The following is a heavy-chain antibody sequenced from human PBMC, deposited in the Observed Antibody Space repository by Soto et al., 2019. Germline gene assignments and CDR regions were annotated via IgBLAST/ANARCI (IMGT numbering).Heavy chain of an antibody. CDR3: ARRLFYDSSGFPPTHHSFDI. J-gene: IGHJ3*02. D-gene: IGHD3-22*01. V-gene: IGHV3-30-3*01. Sequence: GGSLRLSCAASGFTFSSYAMHWVRQAPGKGLEWVAGISYDGSNKYYADSVKGRFTISRDNSKNTLYVQMNSLRAEDTAVYYCARRLFYDSSGFPPTHHSFDIWGQGTMVTVSS. CDR2: ISYDGSNK. CDR1: GFTFSSYA.